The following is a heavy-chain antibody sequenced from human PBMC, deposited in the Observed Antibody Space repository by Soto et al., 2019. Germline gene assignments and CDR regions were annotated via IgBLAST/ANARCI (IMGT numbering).Heavy chain of an antibody. D-gene: IGHD6-13*01. CDR1: GFTFSSYA. Sequence: PGGSLRLSCAASGFTFSSYAMSWVRQAPGKGLEWVSTISGSGGSTYYADSVKGRFTISRDNSKNTLYLQMNSLRAEDTAVYYCAKKVGQQLVLRLVDYYYGMDVWGQGTTVTVSS. CDR3: AKKVGQQLVLRLVDYYYGMDV. J-gene: IGHJ6*02. V-gene: IGHV3-23*01. CDR2: ISGSGGST.